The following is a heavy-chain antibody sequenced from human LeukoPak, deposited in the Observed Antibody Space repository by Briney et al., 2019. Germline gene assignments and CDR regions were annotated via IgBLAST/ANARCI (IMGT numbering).Heavy chain of an antibody. J-gene: IGHJ4*02. V-gene: IGHV3-30-3*01. CDR2: ISYDGSNK. Sequence: GGSLRLSCAASGFTFSSYAMHWVRQAPGKGLEWVAVISYDGSNKYYADSVKGRFTISRDNSKNTLYLQMNSLRAEDTAVYYCARDGYNFPRDPVGYWGQGTLVTVSS. CDR1: GFTFSSYA. D-gene: IGHD5-24*01. CDR3: ARDGYNFPRDPVGY.